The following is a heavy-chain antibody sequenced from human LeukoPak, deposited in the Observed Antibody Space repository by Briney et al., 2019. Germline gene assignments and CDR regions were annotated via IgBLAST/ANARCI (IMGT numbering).Heavy chain of an antibody. D-gene: IGHD1-14*01. CDR3: ARDPPEGNNWFDP. V-gene: IGHV3-20*04. Sequence: TSETLSLTCAVYGGSFSGYYWSWIRQPPGKGLEWVSGINRNGGSTGYADSVEGRFTISRDNAKNSLYLQMNSLRAEDTALYYCARDPPEGNNWFDPWGQGTLVTVSS. CDR1: GGSFSGYY. J-gene: IGHJ5*02. CDR2: INRNGGST.